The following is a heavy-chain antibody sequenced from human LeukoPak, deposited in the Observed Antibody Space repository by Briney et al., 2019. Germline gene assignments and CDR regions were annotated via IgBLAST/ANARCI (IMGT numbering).Heavy chain of an antibody. J-gene: IGHJ4*02. V-gene: IGHV7-4-1*02. D-gene: IGHD2-8*01. Sequence: ASVTVSCKASGYTFTSYAMNWVRQAPGQGLEWMGWINTNTGNPTYTQGFTGRFVFSLDTSVSTAYLQISSLKAEDTAVYYCARGRYCTNGVCVYFDYWGQGTLVTVSS. CDR3: ARGRYCTNGVCVYFDY. CDR1: GYTFTSYA. CDR2: INTNTGNP.